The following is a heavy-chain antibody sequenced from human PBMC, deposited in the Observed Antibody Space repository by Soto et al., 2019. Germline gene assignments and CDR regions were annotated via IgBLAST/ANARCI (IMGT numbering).Heavy chain of an antibody. J-gene: IGHJ6*02. D-gene: IGHD1-1*01. Sequence: PSETLSLTCAGSGYSNSSGYYWGWIRQPPGKGLEWIGSTYHSGSTYYNPSLKSRVTISVDTSKNQFSLKLSSVTAADTAVYYCASDQPNEDYYYYGMDVWGQGTTVTVSS. CDR2: TYHSGST. CDR1: GYSNSSGYY. CDR3: ASDQPNEDYYYYGMDV. V-gene: IGHV4-38-2*01.